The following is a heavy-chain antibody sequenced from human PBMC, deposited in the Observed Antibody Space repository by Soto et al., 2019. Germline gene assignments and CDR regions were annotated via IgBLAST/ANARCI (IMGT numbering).Heavy chain of an antibody. V-gene: IGHV1-18*01. CDR3: ARDVKAGSGSYPLDY. D-gene: IGHD3-10*01. J-gene: IGHJ4*02. CDR1: GYTFTSYG. Sequence: SVKVSCKSSGYTFTSYGISWVRQAPGQGLEWMGWISAYNGNTNYAQKLQGRVTMTTDTSTSTAYMELRSLRSDDTAVYYCARDVKAGSGSYPLDYWGQGTLVTVSS. CDR2: ISAYNGNT.